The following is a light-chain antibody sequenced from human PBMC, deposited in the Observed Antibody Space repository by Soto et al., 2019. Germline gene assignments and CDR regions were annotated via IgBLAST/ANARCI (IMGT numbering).Light chain of an antibody. Sequence: EIVMTQSPATLSVSPGERATLSCRASQSVSSSLAWYQQKPGQALRLLIYGASTRATGIPARFSGSGSGTEFTLTISSLQSEDFAVYYCQQYTDWLRTFGQGTRWIS. CDR1: QSVSSS. CDR2: GAS. CDR3: QQYTDWLRT. V-gene: IGKV3-15*01. J-gene: IGKJ1*01.